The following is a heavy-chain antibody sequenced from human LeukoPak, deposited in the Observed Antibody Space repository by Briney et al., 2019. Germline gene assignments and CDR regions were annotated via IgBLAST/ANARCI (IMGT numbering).Heavy chain of an antibody. CDR2: IYYSGST. CDR1: GGSISSYY. V-gene: IGHV4-59*01. D-gene: IGHD3-10*01. Sequence: SETLSLTCTVSGGSISSYYWSWIRQPPGKGLEWVGYIYYSGSTNHNPSLKSRVTISVDTSKNQFSLKLSSVTAADTAVYYCARDRLGGGYYGSGARGRGMDVWGKGTTVTVSS. CDR3: ARDRLGGGYYGSGARGRGMDV. J-gene: IGHJ6*04.